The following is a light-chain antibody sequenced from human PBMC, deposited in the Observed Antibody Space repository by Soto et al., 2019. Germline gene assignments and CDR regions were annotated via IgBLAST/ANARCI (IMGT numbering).Light chain of an antibody. CDR2: KAS. CDR1: QSISSW. J-gene: IGKJ1*01. V-gene: IGKV1-5*03. CDR3: QHYNTSPWT. Sequence: DIQMTQSPSTLSASVGDRVTITCRASQSISSWVAWYQKKPGTGPKLLIYKASHLESGVPSRFSGSGSGPEFTLTISSLQPCDVATYYCQHYNTSPWTFGHGTKVDI.